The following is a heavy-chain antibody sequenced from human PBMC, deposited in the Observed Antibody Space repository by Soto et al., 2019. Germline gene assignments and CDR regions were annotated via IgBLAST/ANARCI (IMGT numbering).Heavy chain of an antibody. V-gene: IGHV1-18*01. CDR2: ISAYNGNT. Sequence: ASVKVSCKASGYTFTSYGINRVRQAPGQGLEWMGWISAYNGNTNYAQKLQGRVTMTTDTSTSTAYMELRSLRSDDTAVYYCARPIWFGEERYFDYWGQGTLVTVSS. D-gene: IGHD3-10*01. CDR3: ARPIWFGEERYFDY. J-gene: IGHJ4*02. CDR1: GYTFTSYG.